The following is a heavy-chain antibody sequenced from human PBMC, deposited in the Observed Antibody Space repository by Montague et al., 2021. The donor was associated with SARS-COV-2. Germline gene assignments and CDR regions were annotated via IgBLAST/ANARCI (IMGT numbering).Heavy chain of an antibody. V-gene: IGHV3-23*01. CDR3: AKDKGIDDYFDH. CDR2: ISGSGGST. D-gene: IGHD2/OR15-2a*01. Sequence: SLRLSCAASGITFSTYAMSWVRQAPGKGLEWVSAISGSGGSTYYADSVKGRFTISRDNSKNTLYLQMSSLRAGDTAVYYCAKDKGIDDYFDHWGQGTLVTVSS. CDR1: GITFSTYA. J-gene: IGHJ4*02.